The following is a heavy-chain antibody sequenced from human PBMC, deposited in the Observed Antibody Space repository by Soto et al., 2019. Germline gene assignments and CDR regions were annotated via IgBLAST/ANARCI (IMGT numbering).Heavy chain of an antibody. D-gene: IGHD1-1*01. Sequence: QVQLVQSGAEVKKPGSSVKISCKSSGDTFSSYAISWVRQAPGQGLEWMGGIVPIFGTARYAPKFQDKITITADESTNTAYMELSSLTSHDTAVYYCARDRKNRDGYNSRIFDWGQGTLVAVSS. CDR3: ARDRKNRDGYNSRIFD. J-gene: IGHJ4*02. V-gene: IGHV1-69*01. CDR1: GDTFSSYA. CDR2: IVPIFGTA.